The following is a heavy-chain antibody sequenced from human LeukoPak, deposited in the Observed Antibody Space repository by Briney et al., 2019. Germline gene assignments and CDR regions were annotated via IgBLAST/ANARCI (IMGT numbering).Heavy chain of an antibody. J-gene: IGHJ4*02. CDR1: GFTFSNAW. CDR3: TTDPFYGGNSF. CDR2: IKGKTDGGTT. V-gene: IGHV3-15*01. Sequence: GGSLRLSCAASGFTFSNAWMSWVRQAPGKGLEWVGRIKGKTDGGTTDYAAPVKGRFTISRDDSKNTLYLQMNSLKTEDTAVYYCTTDPFYGGNSFWGQGTLVTVSS. D-gene: IGHD4-23*01.